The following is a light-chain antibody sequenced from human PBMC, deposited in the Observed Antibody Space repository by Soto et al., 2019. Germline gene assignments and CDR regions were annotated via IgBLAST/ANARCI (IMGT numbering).Light chain of an antibody. CDR2: DAS. J-gene: IGKJ1*01. CDR3: QQYNSYSWT. Sequence: THSPATLSASPGDMSTFSLGASQSVSSYLAWYQQKPGQAPKLLIYDASTRATGIPARFSGSGSGTDFTLTISSLQPEDFATYYCQQYNSYSWTFGQGTKVDIK. CDR1: QSVSSY. V-gene: IGKV3-15*01.